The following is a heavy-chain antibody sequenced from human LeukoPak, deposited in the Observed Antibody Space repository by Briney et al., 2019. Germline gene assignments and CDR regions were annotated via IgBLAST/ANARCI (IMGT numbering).Heavy chain of an antibody. D-gene: IGHD4/OR15-4a*01. J-gene: IGHJ4*02. CDR3: ARERSFYGANLAVDY. CDR2: ISLSGSTI. V-gene: IGHV3-11*01. Sequence: GGSLRLSCAASGFTVSTYWMSWIRQAPGKGLEWVSYISLSGSTIHYTDSVKGRFTISRDNARDSLFLQMNSLRAEDTAVYYCARERSFYGANLAVDYWGQGTLVTV. CDR1: GFTVSTYW.